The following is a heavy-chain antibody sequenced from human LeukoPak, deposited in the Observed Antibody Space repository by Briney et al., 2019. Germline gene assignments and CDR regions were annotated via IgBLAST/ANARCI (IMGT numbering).Heavy chain of an antibody. D-gene: IGHD2-15*01. J-gene: IGHJ5*02. V-gene: IGHV4-4*07. CDR1: GGSISSYY. CDR2: IYSSGNT. Sequence: PSETLSLTCTVSGGSISSYYWNWIRQPAGKGLEWIGRIYSSGNTDYNASLKSRVTMSVDTSKNQFSLKLTSLTAADTAVYYCARDRGYCNGGSCYGWFDPWGQGTLVTVSS. CDR3: ARDRGYCNGGSCYGWFDP.